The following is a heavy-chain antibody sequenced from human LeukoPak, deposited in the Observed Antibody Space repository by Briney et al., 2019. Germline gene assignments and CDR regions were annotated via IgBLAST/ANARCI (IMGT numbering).Heavy chain of an antibody. Sequence: SETLSLTCTVSGGSISSYYWSWIRQPPGKGLEWIGYIYYSGSTNYNPSLKSRATISVDTSKNQFSLKLSSVTAADTAVYYCARASGGSGYLFDYWGQGTLVTVSS. CDR3: ARASGGSGYLFDY. V-gene: IGHV4-59*01. CDR2: IYYSGST. D-gene: IGHD3-3*01. CDR1: GGSISSYY. J-gene: IGHJ4*02.